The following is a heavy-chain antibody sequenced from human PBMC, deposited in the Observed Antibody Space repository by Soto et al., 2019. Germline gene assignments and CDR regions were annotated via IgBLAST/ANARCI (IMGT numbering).Heavy chain of an antibody. CDR1: GYSFTSDL. J-gene: IGHJ6*03. V-gene: IGHV5-51*01. CDR3: ARHRKYCSGGSCYYYYYYMDV. Sequence: GDSLKISCKGSGYSFTSDLIGWVRQMPGKGLEWMGIIYPGDSDTRYSPSFQGQVTISADKSISTAYLQWSSLKASDTAMYYCARHRKYCSGGSCYYYYYYMDVWGKGTTVTVSS. D-gene: IGHD2-15*01. CDR2: IYPGDSDT.